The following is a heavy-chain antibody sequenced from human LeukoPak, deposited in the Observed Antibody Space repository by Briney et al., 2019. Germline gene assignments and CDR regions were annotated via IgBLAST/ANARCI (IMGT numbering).Heavy chain of an antibody. CDR3: AGSEIVVAEGLSFDY. J-gene: IGHJ4*02. V-gene: IGHV3-23*01. Sequence: GGSLRLSCAASGFTFSSYAMSWVRQAPGKGLEWVSAISGSGGSTYYADSVKGRFTISRDNSKNTLYLQMNSLRAEDTAVYYCAGSEIVVAEGLSFDYWGQGTLVTVSS. D-gene: IGHD2-21*01. CDR1: GFTFSSYA. CDR2: ISGSGGST.